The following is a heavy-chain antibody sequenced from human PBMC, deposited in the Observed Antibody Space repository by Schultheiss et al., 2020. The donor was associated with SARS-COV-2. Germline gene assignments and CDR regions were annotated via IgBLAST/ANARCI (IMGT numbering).Heavy chain of an antibody. CDR2: IYYSGST. CDR1: GGSISSYY. Sequence: SQTLSLTCTVSGGSISSYYWSWIRQPPGKGLEWIGYIYYSGSTNYNPSLKSRVTISVDTSKNQFSLKLSSVTAADTAVYYCARGGTNLNYWGQRTLVTVSS. V-gene: IGHV4-59*12. J-gene: IGHJ4*02. CDR3: ARGGTNLNY. D-gene: IGHD1-14*01.